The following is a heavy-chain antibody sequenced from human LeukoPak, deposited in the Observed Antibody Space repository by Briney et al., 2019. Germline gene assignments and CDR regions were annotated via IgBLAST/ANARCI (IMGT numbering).Heavy chain of an antibody. CDR2: IKKKSDGGTT. Sequence: GGSLRLSCAASGFTFSHAWMSWVRQAPGKRLWWGGRIKKKSDGGTTDYAAPVKGRFTISTDDSKNTLYLQMNGLKTEDTAVYHCAADLGYCSGGSCHRARFDYWGQGILVTVSS. V-gene: IGHV3-15*01. CDR3: AADLGYCSGGSCHRARFDY. J-gene: IGHJ4*02. CDR1: GFTFSHAW. D-gene: IGHD2-15*01.